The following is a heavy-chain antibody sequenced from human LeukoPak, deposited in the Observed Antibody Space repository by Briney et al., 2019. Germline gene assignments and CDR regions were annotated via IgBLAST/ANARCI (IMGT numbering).Heavy chain of an antibody. D-gene: IGHD5-12*01. J-gene: IGHJ4*02. V-gene: IGHV1-2*02. CDR3: ARVYSGYDLAQLDY. CDR2: INPSRGGT. Sequence: ASVKVSCKASVYTFTDYYIHWVRQAPGQGLEGMGWINPSRGGTNYAQKVQGRVTVTRVTSINTAYMELTRLTSDDTAVYYCARVYSGYDLAQLDYWGQGTLVTVSS. CDR1: VYTFTDYY.